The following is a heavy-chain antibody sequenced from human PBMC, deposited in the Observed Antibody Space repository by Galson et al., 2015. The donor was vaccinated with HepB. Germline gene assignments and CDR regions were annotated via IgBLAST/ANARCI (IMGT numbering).Heavy chain of an antibody. J-gene: IGHJ4*02. CDR2: INSDGSST. CDR3: ARARGGILFDY. D-gene: IGHD3-16*01. V-gene: IGHV3-74*01. CDR1: GFTFSSYW. Sequence: SLRLSCAASGFTFSSYWMHWVRQAPGKGLVWVSRINSDGSSTSYADSVKGRFTISRDNAKNTLYLQMNSLRAEDTAVYYCARARGGILFDYWGQGTLVTVSS.